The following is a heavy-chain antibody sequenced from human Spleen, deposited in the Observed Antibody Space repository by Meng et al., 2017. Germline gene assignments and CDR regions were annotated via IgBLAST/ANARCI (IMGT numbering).Heavy chain of an antibody. Sequence: QAQLRQWGAGLLKPSETLSLPCVVSGGSFSDYYWRWIRQPPGKGLEWIGEINHSGSTNYNPSLESRATISVDTSQNNLSLKLSSVTAADSAVYYCARGPTTMAHDFDYWGQGTLVTVSS. D-gene: IGHD4-11*01. CDR1: GGSFSDYY. CDR3: ARGPTTMAHDFDY. J-gene: IGHJ4*02. CDR2: INHSGST. V-gene: IGHV4-34*01.